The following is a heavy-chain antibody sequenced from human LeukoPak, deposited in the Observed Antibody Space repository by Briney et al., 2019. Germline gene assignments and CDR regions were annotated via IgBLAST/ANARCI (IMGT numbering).Heavy chain of an antibody. D-gene: IGHD6-19*01. J-gene: IGHJ4*02. CDR3: ATHSDWYHGM. CDR2: IKPDGSQK. V-gene: IGHV3-7*01. Sequence: GGSLRLSCEASGFTFSSYWMSWVRQAPGRGLEWVANIKPDGSQKYYVDSLRGRFTISRDNAKNSLYLQMNSLRAEDTAVYYCATHSDWYHGMWGQGTLVTVSS. CDR1: GFTFSSYW.